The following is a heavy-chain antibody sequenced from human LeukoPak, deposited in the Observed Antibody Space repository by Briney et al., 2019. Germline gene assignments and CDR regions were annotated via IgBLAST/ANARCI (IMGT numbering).Heavy chain of an antibody. J-gene: IGHJ4*02. D-gene: IGHD2-2*01. CDR2: IRSKTNNYAT. Sequence: PGGSLRLSCAASGFTFSGSAVHWVRQASGKGLEWIGRIRSKTNNYATTYAASVTGRFTISRDDAENTAYLQMNSLKTEDTAVYYCAKSSERRLIVVVSAATFDYWGQGTLVTVSS. CDR3: AKSSERRLIVVVSAATFDY. V-gene: IGHV3-73*01. CDR1: GFTFSGSA.